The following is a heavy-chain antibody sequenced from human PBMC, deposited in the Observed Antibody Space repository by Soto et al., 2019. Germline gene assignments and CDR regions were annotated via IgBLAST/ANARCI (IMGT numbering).Heavy chain of an antibody. V-gene: IGHV3-74*01. CDR2: ISFDGNIS. J-gene: IGHJ4*02. D-gene: IGHD6-13*01. Sequence: QPAGSLRLSCEVSGFSFRSYWMHWVRQAPGKGLVWVARISFDGNISNYADSVKGRFTITRDNARNTVYLQMNSLRAEDTAVYFCVREPWGFSGTWYDYWGQGTLVTVSS. CDR1: GFSFRSYW. CDR3: VREPWGFSGTWYDY.